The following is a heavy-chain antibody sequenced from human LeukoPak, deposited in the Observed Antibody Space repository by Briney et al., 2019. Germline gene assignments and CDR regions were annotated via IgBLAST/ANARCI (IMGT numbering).Heavy chain of an antibody. V-gene: IGHV4-31*03. J-gene: IGHJ2*01. CDR2: IYYSGST. D-gene: IGHD4-11*01. CDR1: GGSISSGGGY. CDR3: ARTTVTTRVTFDL. Sequence: SETLSLTCTVSGGSISSGGGYWSWIRQHPGKGLEWIGYIYYSGSTYYNPSLKSRVTISVDTSKNQFSLKLSSVTAADTAVYYCARTTVTTRVTFDLWGRGTLVTVSS.